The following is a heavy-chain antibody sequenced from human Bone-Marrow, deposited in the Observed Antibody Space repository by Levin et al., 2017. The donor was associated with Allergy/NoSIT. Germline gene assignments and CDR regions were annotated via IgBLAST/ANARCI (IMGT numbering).Heavy chain of an antibody. CDR1: GFTFSRYA. Sequence: ETLSLTCAASGFTFSRYAMSWVRQAPGKGPEWVSFISDNSYTRHYADSVKGRFTISRDNSKNMLYLQMNSLRAEDTAIYYCAKDPPAVLGWYFDIWGRGTLVAVSS. CDR3: AKDPPAVLGWYFDI. V-gene: IGHV3-23*01. J-gene: IGHJ2*01. CDR2: ISDNSYTR. D-gene: IGHD2-8*02.